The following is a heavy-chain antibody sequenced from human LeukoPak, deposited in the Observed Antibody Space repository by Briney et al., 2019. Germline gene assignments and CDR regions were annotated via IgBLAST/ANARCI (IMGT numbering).Heavy chain of an antibody. Sequence: GGSLRLSCAASGFTFRNHWMHWVRQTPGKGLVWVSRISSDGSSTTYADSVKGRFTISRDNAKKTLYLQMNKLKAEGTAMYYCARDQRVTGRPDIDYWGQGTLVIVSS. CDR2: ISSDGSST. CDR1: GFTFRNHW. CDR3: ARDQRVTGRPDIDY. D-gene: IGHD6-6*01. J-gene: IGHJ4*02. V-gene: IGHV3-74*03.